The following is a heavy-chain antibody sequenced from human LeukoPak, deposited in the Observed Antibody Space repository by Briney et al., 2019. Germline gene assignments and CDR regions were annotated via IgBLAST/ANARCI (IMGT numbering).Heavy chain of an antibody. J-gene: IGHJ4*02. CDR2: ISYDGSNK. Sequence: GGSLRLSFAASGFTFSSYGMHWVRQAPGKGLEWVAVISYDGSNKYYADSVKGRFTISRDNSKNTLYLQMNSLRAEDTAVYYCAKDLEPYYDFWSGPLPTFDYWGQGTLVTVSS. V-gene: IGHV3-30*18. D-gene: IGHD3-3*01. CDR3: AKDLEPYYDFWSGPLPTFDY. CDR1: GFTFSSYG.